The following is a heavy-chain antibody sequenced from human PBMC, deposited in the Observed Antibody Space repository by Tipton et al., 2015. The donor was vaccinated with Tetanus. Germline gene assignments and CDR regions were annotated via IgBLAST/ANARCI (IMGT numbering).Heavy chain of an antibody. CDR2: ASYSGRT. D-gene: IGHD2/OR15-2a*01. CDR1: GGSVRSGDYS. V-gene: IGHV4-61*08. CDR3: ARVSRRNFYFDY. J-gene: IGHJ4*02. Sequence: TLSLTCTVSGGSVRSGDYSWNWIRQPPGKGLEWLAYASYSGRTNSNYSLKSRITISQDTSKNQFSLRLTSVTAADTAVYYCARVSRRNFYFDYWGPGAQVTVSS.